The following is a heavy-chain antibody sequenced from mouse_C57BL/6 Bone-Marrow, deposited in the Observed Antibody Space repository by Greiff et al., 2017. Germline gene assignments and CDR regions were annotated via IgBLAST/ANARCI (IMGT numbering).Heavy chain of an antibody. CDR3: ARGDYYDYDGVAY. CDR1: GYTFTSYW. CDR2: IDPSDSET. Sequence: VQLQQSGAELVRPGSSVKLSCKASGYTFTSYWMHWVKQRPIQGLEWIGNIDPSDSETHYNQKFKDKATLTVDKSSSTAYMQLSSRTSEDSAVYYCARGDYYDYDGVAYWGQGTLVTVSA. V-gene: IGHV1-52*01. D-gene: IGHD2-4*01. J-gene: IGHJ3*01.